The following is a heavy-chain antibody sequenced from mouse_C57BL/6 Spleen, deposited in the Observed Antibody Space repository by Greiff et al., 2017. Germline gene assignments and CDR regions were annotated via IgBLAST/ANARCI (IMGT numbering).Heavy chain of an antibody. CDR3: ARPKWDVYYFDY. CDR1: GYTFPSYW. CDR2: IHPNSGST. Sequence: QVQLQQPGAELVKPGASVKLSCKASGYTFPSYWMHWVKPRPWQGLEWIGMIHPNSGSTNYNEKFKSKATLTVDQSSSTAYMQLSSLTWEDSAVYYCARPKWDVYYFDYWGQGTTLTVSS. V-gene: IGHV1-64*01. J-gene: IGHJ2*01. D-gene: IGHD4-1*02.